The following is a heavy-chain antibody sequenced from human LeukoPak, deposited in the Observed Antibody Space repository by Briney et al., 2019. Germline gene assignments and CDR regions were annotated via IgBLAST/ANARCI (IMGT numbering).Heavy chain of an antibody. CDR3: ARQVRDFWSGHRGDYFDY. D-gene: IGHD3-3*01. J-gene: IGHJ4*02. CDR1: GFTFSSYG. V-gene: IGHV3-48*03. CDR2: ISSSGSTI. Sequence: PGGSLRLSCAASGFTFSSYGMNWVRQAPGKGLEGVSYISSSGSTIYYADSVKGRFTISRDNAKNSLYLQMNSLRAEDTAVYYCARQVRDFWSGHRGDYFDYWGQGTLVTVSS.